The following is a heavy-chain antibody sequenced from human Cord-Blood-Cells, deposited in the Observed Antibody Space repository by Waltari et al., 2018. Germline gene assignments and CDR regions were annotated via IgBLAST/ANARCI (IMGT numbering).Heavy chain of an antibody. D-gene: IGHD3-10*01. CDR3: ARVGGFGSGSYYFDY. V-gene: IGHV4-38-2*02. CDR1: GYSISSGYY. J-gene: IGHJ4*02. CDR2: IYHSGST. Sequence: QVQLQESGPGLVKPSETLSLTCTVSGYSISSGYYWGWIRQPPGKGLEWIGSIYHSGSTYSNPSLKSRVTISVDTSKNQFSLKLRSVTAADTAVYYCARVGGFGSGSYYFDYWGQGTLVTVSS.